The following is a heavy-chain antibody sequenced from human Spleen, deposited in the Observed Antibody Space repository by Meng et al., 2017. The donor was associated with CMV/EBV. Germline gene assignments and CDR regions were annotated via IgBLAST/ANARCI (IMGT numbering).Heavy chain of an antibody. CDR1: GFTFSSYG. Sequence: GGSLRLSCAASGFTFSSYGMHWVRQAPGKGLEWVAFIRYDGSNKYYADSVKGRFTISRDNAKNSLYLQMSSLRAEDTAVYYCVRDPPLNSNFYYGMDVWGQGTTVTVSS. CDR2: IRYDGSNK. J-gene: IGHJ6*02. CDR3: VRDPPLNSNFYYGMDV. D-gene: IGHD4-11*01. V-gene: IGHV3-30*02.